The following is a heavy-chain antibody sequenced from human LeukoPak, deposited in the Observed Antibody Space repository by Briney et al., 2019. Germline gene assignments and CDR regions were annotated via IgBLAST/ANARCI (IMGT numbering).Heavy chain of an antibody. CDR2: FSISGGRT. Sequence: GGSLRLSCAAYGFTFSSYAMSWVRQAPGKGLEWVSTFSISGGRTYYADSVKSRYTISRNNSKNTLYLQMNSLRAEDTAVYCCATEGVRGVQKYYFDYWGQGTLVTVSS. D-gene: IGHD3-10*01. J-gene: IGHJ4*02. CDR1: GFTFSSYA. V-gene: IGHV3-23*01. CDR3: ATEGVRGVQKYYFDY.